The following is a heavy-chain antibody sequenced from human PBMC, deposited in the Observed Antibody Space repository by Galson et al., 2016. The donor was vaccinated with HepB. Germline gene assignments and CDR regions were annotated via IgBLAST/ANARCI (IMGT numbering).Heavy chain of an antibody. Sequence: SVKVSCKASGYTFGDYGISWVRQAPGRGLEWMGWISTYDDNIRYAEEVQGRLTMTTDTSTNTAYMELRSLRSDDTAVYYCARERGKYAYFDYWGQGTLVTVSS. D-gene: IGHD3-16*01. CDR2: ISTYDDNI. V-gene: IGHV1-18*01. J-gene: IGHJ4*01. CDR1: GYTFGDYG. CDR3: ARERGKYAYFDY.